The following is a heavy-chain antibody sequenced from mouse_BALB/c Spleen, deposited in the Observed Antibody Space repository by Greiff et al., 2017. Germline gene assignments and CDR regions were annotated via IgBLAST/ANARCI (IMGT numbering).Heavy chain of an antibody. CDR2: IDPANGNT. D-gene: IGHD1-1*01. V-gene: IGHV14-3*02. CDR1: GFNIKDTY. J-gene: IGHJ2*01. CDR3: ARSIITTVVEGDY. Sequence: EVQLQQSGAELVKPGASVKLSCTASGFNIKDTYMHWVKQRPEQGLEWIGRIDPANGNTKYDPKFQGKATITADTSSNTAYLQLSSLTSEDTAVYYCARSIITTVVEGDYWGQGTTLTVSS.